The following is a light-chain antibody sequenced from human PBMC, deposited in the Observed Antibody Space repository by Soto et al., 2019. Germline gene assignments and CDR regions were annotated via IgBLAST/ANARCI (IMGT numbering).Light chain of an antibody. Sequence: DAQMTQSPSTLSASVGDRVTITCRASQSISDYLAWYQQKPGKAPKLLIYRASTLESGVPSRFSGSGSGTEFTLTISSLQPDDFATYFCQQYNTFSTFGRGTKV. CDR3: QQYNTFST. CDR1: QSISDY. CDR2: RAS. J-gene: IGKJ1*01. V-gene: IGKV1-5*03.